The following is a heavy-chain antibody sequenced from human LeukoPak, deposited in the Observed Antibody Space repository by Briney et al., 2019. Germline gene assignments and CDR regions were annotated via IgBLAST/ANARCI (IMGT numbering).Heavy chain of an antibody. CDR2: ISYDGSNK. V-gene: IGHV3-30*18. D-gene: IGHD1-26*01. CDR1: GFTFSSYW. Sequence: GGSLRLSCAASGFTFSSYWMHWVRQAPGKGLEWVAVISYDGSNKYYADSVKGRFTISRDNSKNTLSLQMDSLRAEDTAVYYCAKDFMGLSRFDSWGQGTLVTVSS. CDR3: AKDFMGLSRFDS. J-gene: IGHJ4*02.